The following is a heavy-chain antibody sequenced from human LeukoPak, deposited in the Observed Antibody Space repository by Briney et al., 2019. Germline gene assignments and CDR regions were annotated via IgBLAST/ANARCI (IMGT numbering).Heavy chain of an antibody. V-gene: IGHV1-69*05. CDR3: ARGTRFLEWLPEDWFDP. D-gene: IGHD3-3*01. Sequence: SVKVSCKASGYTFTSYDINWVRQAPGQGLEWMGGIIPIFGTANYAQKFQGRVTITTDESTSTAYMELSSLRSEDTAVYYCARGTRFLEWLPEDWFDPWGQGALVTVSS. CDR2: IIPIFGTA. CDR1: GYTFTSYD. J-gene: IGHJ5*02.